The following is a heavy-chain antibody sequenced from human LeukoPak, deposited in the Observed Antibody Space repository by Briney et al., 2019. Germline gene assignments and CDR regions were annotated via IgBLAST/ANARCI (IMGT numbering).Heavy chain of an antibody. CDR3: ASGGSEETTVTTPYYYGMDV. CDR2: IIPILGIA. Sequence: TSVKVSCKASGGTFSSYAISWVRQAPGQGLEWMGRIIPILGIANYAQEFQGRVTITADKSTSTAYMELSSLRSEDTAVYYCASGGSEETTVTTPYYYGMDVWGQGTTVTVSS. D-gene: IGHD4-11*01. V-gene: IGHV1-69*04. J-gene: IGHJ6*02. CDR1: GGTFSSYA.